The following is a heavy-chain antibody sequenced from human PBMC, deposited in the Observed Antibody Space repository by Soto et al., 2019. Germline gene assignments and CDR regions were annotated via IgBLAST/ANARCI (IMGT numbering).Heavy chain of an antibody. CDR1: GYTFTSYD. Sequence: ASVKVSCKASGYTFTSYDINWVRQATGQGLEWMGWMNPNSGNTGYAQKFQGRVTMTRNTSISTAYMELSSLRSEDTAVYYCARGEYQLYYYYYYMDVWGKGTTVTAP. V-gene: IGHV1-8*01. D-gene: IGHD2-2*01. CDR3: ARGEYQLYYYYYYMDV. J-gene: IGHJ6*03. CDR2: MNPNSGNT.